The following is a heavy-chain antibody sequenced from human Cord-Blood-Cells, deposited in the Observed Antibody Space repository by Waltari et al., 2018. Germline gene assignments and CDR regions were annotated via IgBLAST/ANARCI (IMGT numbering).Heavy chain of an antibody. J-gene: IGHJ3*02. CDR1: GYTFTGYY. Sequence: QVQLVQSGAEVKKPGASVKVSCKASGYTFTGYYMHWVRQAPGQGLEWMGWINPNSGGTNYAQKFQGRVTMTRDMSISTAYMELSRLRSDDTAVYYCARDSTRSPVPAAMGLDAFDIWGQGTMVTVSS. V-gene: IGHV1-2*02. CDR2: INPNSGGT. D-gene: IGHD2-2*01. CDR3: ARDSTRSPVPAAMGLDAFDI.